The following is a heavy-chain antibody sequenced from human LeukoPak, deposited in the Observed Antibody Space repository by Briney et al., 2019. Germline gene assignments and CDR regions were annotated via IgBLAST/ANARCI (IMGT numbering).Heavy chain of an antibody. CDR3: AGRVESTGSFDL. Sequence: SEALSLTCTVSGGSISSYYWSWIRQPAGKGLEWIGRIYTSGSTNYNPSLKSRVTMSVDTSKNQFSLKLSSVTAADTAVYYCAGRVESTGSFDLWGRGTLVTVPS. J-gene: IGHJ2*01. CDR2: IYTSGST. D-gene: IGHD1-14*01. CDR1: GGSISSYY. V-gene: IGHV4-4*07.